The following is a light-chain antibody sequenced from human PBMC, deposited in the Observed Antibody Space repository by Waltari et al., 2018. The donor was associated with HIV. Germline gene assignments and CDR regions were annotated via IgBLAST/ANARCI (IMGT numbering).Light chain of an antibody. V-gene: IGLV3-25*03. CDR3: QSADSSGLYMV. CDR1: ALPKQY. Sequence: SYELTQPPSVSVSPGQTARITCSGDALPKQYVYWYHQKPGQAPVLVIYKDSERPSGIPERFSGSSSGTTVTLTISGVQAEDEADYYCQSADSSGLYMVFGGGTKLTVL. J-gene: IGLJ2*01. CDR2: KDS.